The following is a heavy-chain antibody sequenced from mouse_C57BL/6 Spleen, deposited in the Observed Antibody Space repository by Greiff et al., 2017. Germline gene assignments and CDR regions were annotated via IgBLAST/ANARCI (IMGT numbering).Heavy chain of an antibody. J-gene: IGHJ3*01. Sequence: VQLVESGAELVKPGASVKISCKASGYAFSSYWLNWVKQRPGKGLEWIGQIYPGDGDTNYNGKFKGKATLTADKSSSTAYMQLNSLTSEDSAVYFCARDGSSFFAYWGQGTLVTVSA. CDR1: GYAFSSYW. CDR2: IYPGDGDT. D-gene: IGHD1-1*01. CDR3: ARDGSSFFAY. V-gene: IGHV1-80*01.